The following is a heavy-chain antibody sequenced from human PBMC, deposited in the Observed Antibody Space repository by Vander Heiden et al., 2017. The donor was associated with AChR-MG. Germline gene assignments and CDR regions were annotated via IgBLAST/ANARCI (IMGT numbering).Heavy chain of an antibody. CDR1: GFTFSSYV. V-gene: IGHV3-30*18. J-gene: IGHJ4*02. CDR2: GSYDGSNK. CDR3: AKVAGGIRLGGGGDY. Sequence: VQLVESGAGVVQPGRSLRLSCAAPGFTFSSYVIPWVRQAPGKGLEGVALGSYDGSNKYYADSVKGLFTISRDKSKNTLYLQMNGLRAEDTAVYYCAKVAGGIRLGGGGDYWGQGTLVTVSS. D-gene: IGHD3-16*01.